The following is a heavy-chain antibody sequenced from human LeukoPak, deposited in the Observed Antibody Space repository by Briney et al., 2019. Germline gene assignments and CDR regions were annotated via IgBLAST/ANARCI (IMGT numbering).Heavy chain of an antibody. J-gene: IGHJ4*02. CDR1: GIIFSNYW. Sequence: GGSLRLSCAASGIIFSNYWMHWVRQAPGKWLVWVSRINRDGSSTSYADSVKGRFTISRDNSKNTLYLQMNSLRAEDTAIYYCARDERLLSFLKWGQGTLVTVSS. D-gene: IGHD3-3*01. CDR2: INRDGSST. V-gene: IGHV3-74*01. CDR3: ARDERLLSFLK.